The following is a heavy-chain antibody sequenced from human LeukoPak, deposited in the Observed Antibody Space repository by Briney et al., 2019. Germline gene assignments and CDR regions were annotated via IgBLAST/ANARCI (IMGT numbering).Heavy chain of an antibody. Sequence: SETLSLTCTASGGSINSGSYSWSWIRQPAGKGLEWIGRIYTSGITNYNSSLMSRATISIDTSKNQFSLKLSSVTAADTAVYYCARSNSGSYRELDCWGQGALVTVSS. V-gene: IGHV4-61*02. CDR3: ARSNSGSYRELDC. CDR1: GGSINSGSYS. CDR2: IYTSGIT. D-gene: IGHD1-26*01. J-gene: IGHJ4*02.